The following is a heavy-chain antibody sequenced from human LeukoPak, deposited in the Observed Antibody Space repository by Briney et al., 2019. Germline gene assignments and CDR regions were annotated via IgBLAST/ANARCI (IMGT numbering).Heavy chain of an antibody. CDR2: IWYDGSNK. V-gene: IGHV3-33*01. Sequence: GGSLRLSCAASGFSFRNDGMHWVRQAPGKGLEWVAFIWYDGSNKYYADSVKGRFTISRDNSKNTLYLEMNSLRAEDTAVYYCARVRITMVRGFDYWGQGTLVTVSS. J-gene: IGHJ4*02. CDR3: ARVRITMVRGFDY. D-gene: IGHD3-10*01. CDR1: GFSFRNDG.